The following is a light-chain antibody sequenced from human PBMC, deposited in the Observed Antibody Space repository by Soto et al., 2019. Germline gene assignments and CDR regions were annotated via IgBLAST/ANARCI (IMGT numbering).Light chain of an antibody. CDR3: LLYYGSGQLV. CDR2: STT. CDR1: AGAVTSGYY. Sequence: QTVVTQEPSLTVSPGGTVTLTCASSAGAVTSGYYPNWFQQKPGQAPRPLIYSTTNRHSWTPARFSGSLLGDKAALTLSGVQPEDEADYFCLLYYGSGQLVFGGGTKVTVL. J-gene: IGLJ2*01. V-gene: IGLV7-43*01.